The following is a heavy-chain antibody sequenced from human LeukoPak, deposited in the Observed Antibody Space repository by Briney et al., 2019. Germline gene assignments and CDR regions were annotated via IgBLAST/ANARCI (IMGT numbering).Heavy chain of an antibody. Sequence: SETLSLTCTVSGGSINSYYWSWIRQPAGKGLEWIGRIYSSGSTNYNPSLKSRVSMSVDTSKDQLSLKLTSVTAADTAVYYCARGGKATVVTMWGQGILVTVSS. J-gene: IGHJ4*02. CDR2: IYSSGST. D-gene: IGHD4-23*01. CDR1: GGSINSYY. V-gene: IGHV4-4*07. CDR3: ARGGKATVVTM.